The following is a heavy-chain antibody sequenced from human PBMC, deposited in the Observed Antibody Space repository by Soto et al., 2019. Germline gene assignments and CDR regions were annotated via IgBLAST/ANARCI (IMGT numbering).Heavy chain of an antibody. CDR3: ARWRWELALFDY. Sequence: GGSLRLSCAASGFTFSSYGIHWVRQAPGKGLEWVAVIWYDGSNKYYADSVKGRFTISRDNSKNTLYLQMNSLRAEDTAVYYCARWRWELALFDYWGQGTLVTVSS. CDR1: GFTFSSYG. J-gene: IGHJ4*02. V-gene: IGHV3-33*01. CDR2: IWYDGSNK. D-gene: IGHD1-26*01.